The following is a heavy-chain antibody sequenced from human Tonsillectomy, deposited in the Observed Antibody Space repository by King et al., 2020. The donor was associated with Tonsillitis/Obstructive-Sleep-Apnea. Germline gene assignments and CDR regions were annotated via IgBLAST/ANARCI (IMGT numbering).Heavy chain of an antibody. CDR1: GYTFTSYG. D-gene: IGHD2-2*01. CDR2: ISSYSTNT. Sequence: VQLVESGAEVKKPGASVKVSCKASGYTFTSYGISSVRQAPGQGLEGMGWISSYSTNTNYAMNLHGRVTMSTDTSTSTAYMELRSMRSDDTAGDYCARDLRCSSTSCYSITYYYYYMDVWGKGTTVTVSS. V-gene: IGHV1-18*01. CDR3: ARDLRCSSTSCYSITYYYYYMDV. J-gene: IGHJ6*03.